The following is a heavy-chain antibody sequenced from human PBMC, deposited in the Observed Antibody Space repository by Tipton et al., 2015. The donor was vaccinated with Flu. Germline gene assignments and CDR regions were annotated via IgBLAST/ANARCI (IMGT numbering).Heavy chain of an antibody. CDR2: ISSSSSYI. CDR1: GFTFSSYS. Sequence: SLRLSCAASGFTFSSYSMNWVRQAPGKGLEWVSSISSSSSYIYYADSVKGRFTISRDNAKNSLYLQMNSLRAEDTAVYYCARVGRDSLTTVRITIFGVVMKMDVWGKGTTVTVSS. CDR3: ARVGRDSLTTVRITIFGVVMKMDV. J-gene: IGHJ6*04. D-gene: IGHD3-3*01. V-gene: IGHV3-21*01.